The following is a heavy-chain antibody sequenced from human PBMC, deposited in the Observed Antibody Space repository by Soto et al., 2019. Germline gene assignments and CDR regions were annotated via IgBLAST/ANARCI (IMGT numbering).Heavy chain of an antibody. V-gene: IGHV3-23*01. CDR2: IRGSAGNA. CDR1: GFTFSSYG. J-gene: IGHJ5*02. D-gene: IGHD3-10*01. Sequence: EVQLLESGGGLVQPGGSLRLSCVGTGFTFSSYGMSWVRQAPGKGLEWVSTIRGSAGNANYADSVKGRFTISRDDSTNTAHLQMNSLRPDDTAVYYCAKHLWFGESVFDPWGQGTLVIVSS. CDR3: AKHLWFGESVFDP.